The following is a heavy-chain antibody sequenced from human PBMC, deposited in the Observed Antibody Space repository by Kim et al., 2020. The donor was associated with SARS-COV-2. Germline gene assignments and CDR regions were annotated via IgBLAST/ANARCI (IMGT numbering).Heavy chain of an antibody. Sequence: NGNIKYSEKFPDRITVTRGTSASTVYMELGSLRSEDTAVYYCARNDYFDYWGQGTLVTVSS. CDR3: ARNDYFDY. V-gene: IGHV1-3*01. J-gene: IGHJ4*02. CDR2: NGNI.